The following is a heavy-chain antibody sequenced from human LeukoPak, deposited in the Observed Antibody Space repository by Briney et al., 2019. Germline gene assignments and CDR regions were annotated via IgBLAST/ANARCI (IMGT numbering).Heavy chain of an antibody. CDR3: ARDGDRSIITNGDLDY. Sequence: GGSLRLSCAASGFTFSSYGMHWVRQAPGKGLEGVAVISYDGSNKYYADSVKGRFTISRDNSKNTLYLQMNSLRAEDTAVYYCARDGDRSIITNGDLDYWGQGTLVTVSS. V-gene: IGHV3-30*03. J-gene: IGHJ4*02. CDR1: GFTFSSYG. D-gene: IGHD2-2*03. CDR2: ISYDGSNK.